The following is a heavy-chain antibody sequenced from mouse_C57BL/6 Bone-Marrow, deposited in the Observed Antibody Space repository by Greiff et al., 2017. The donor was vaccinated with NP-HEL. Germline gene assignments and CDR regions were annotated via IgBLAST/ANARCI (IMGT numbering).Heavy chain of an antibody. D-gene: IGHD3-2*02. CDR3: AREGQLRLPYFDY. Sequence: QVQLQQPGAELVMPGASVKLSCKASGYTFTSYWMHWVKQRPGQGLEWIGEIDPSDSYTNYNQKFKGKSKLTVDKSSSTAYMQLSSLTSEDSAVYYCAREGQLRLPYFDYWGQGTTLTVSS. V-gene: IGHV1-69*01. CDR1: GYTFTSYW. J-gene: IGHJ2*01. CDR2: IDPSDSYT.